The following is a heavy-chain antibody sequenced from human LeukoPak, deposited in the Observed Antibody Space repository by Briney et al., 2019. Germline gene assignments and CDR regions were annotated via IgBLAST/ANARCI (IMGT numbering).Heavy chain of an antibody. CDR2: IKGDGRGK. D-gene: IGHD3-10*01. V-gene: IGHV3-7*03. J-gene: IGHJ5*02. Sequence: PGGSLRLSCAASGFPFSGDWMTWVRQAPGKGLQWVASIKGDGRGKYYVDSVKGRFTVSRDNAKKSLYLQMDSLRVEDMGMYYCARGESDPWGQGTLVTVSP. CDR1: GFPFSGDW. CDR3: ARGESDP.